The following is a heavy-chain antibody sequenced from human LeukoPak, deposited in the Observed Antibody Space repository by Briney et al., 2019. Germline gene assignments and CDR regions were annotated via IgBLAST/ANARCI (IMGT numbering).Heavy chain of an antibody. V-gene: IGHV3-23*01. D-gene: IGHD3-10*01. CDR1: GFTFTDYA. J-gene: IGHJ4*02. CDR3: AKRPYGSGGRHFDH. CDR2: ITTTVGDT. Sequence: GGSLRLSCVASGFTFTDYAMTWVRQPPGRRLEWVSTITTTVGDTHYADSVKGRFTVSRDDSKGTLFLQMNSLRAEDTGVYYCAKRPYGSGGRHFDHWGQGTLAIVSS.